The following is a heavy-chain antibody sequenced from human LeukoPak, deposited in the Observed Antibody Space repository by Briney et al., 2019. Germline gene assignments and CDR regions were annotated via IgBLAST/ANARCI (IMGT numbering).Heavy chain of an antibody. J-gene: IGHJ4*02. Sequence: GGSLRLSCAASGFTFSSYAMSWVRQAPGKGLEWVSAISGSGGGTYYADSVKGRFTISRDNSKNTLYLQMNSLRAEDTAVYYCVSRSGWYPFDYWGQGTLVTVSS. CDR3: VSRSGWYPFDY. CDR2: ISGSGGGT. D-gene: IGHD6-19*01. CDR1: GFTFSSYA. V-gene: IGHV3-23*01.